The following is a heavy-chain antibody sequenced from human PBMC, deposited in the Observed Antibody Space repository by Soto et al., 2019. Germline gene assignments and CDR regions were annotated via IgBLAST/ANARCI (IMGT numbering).Heavy chain of an antibody. CDR2: IYYSGST. CDR1: GGSISSYY. D-gene: IGHD3-22*01. CDR3: ASGYDSSGYDDY. Sequence: PSETLSLTCTVSGGSISSYYWSWIRQPPGKGLEWIGYIYYSGSTYYNPSLKSRVTISVDTSKNQFSLKLSSVTAADTAVYYCASGYDSSGYDDYWGQGTLVTVSS. J-gene: IGHJ4*02. V-gene: IGHV4-59*08.